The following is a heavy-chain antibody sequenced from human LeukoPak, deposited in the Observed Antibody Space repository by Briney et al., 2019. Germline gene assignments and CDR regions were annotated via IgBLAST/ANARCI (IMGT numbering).Heavy chain of an antibody. CDR2: INPNSGGT. J-gene: IGHJ4*02. D-gene: IGHD6-13*01. Sequence: ASVKVSCKASGYTFTGYFMHWVRQAPGQGLEWMGWINPNSGGTNYAQKFQGRVTITADESTSTAYMELRSLRSDDTAVYYCARLSHKGYSSSWYSGGDYWGQGTLVTVSS. CDR1: GYTFTGYF. V-gene: IGHV1-2*02. CDR3: ARLSHKGYSSSWYSGGDY.